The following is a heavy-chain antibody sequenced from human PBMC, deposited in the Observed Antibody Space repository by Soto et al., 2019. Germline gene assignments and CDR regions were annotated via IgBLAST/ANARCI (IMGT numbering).Heavy chain of an antibody. CDR3: ARGVSMAGRPGFFHH. D-gene: IGHD6-6*01. CDR2: ITPMSGTT. Sequence: SVKVSCKAPGETLRRDVISWVRQAPGQGLEWLGGITPMSGTTDYAQKFQGRVTISADKSTGTAYFELSSLTFDDTGVYYCARGVSMAGRPGFFHHWGQGSLVTVSS. V-gene: IGHV1-69*06. CDR1: GETLRRDV. J-gene: IGHJ1*01.